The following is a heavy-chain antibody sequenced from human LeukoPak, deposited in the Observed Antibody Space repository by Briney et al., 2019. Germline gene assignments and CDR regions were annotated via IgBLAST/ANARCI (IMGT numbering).Heavy chain of an antibody. CDR3: ARGRVEMATIDAFDI. CDR1: GFTLSSYW. V-gene: IGHV3-74*01. CDR2: INSDGSST. Sequence: GGSLRLSCAASGFTLSSYWMHWVRQAPGKGLVWVSRINSDGSSTSYADSVKGRFTISRDNAKNTLYLQMNSLRAEDTAVYYCARGRVEMATIDAFDIWGQGTMVTVSS. D-gene: IGHD5-24*01. J-gene: IGHJ3*02.